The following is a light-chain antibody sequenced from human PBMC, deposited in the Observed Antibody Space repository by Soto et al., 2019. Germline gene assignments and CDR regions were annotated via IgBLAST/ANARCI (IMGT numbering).Light chain of an antibody. Sequence: QSALTQPASVSGSPGQSITISCSGSSDDVGGYDYVSWYQQHPGKAPKLVIYEVTNRPSRVSDRFSGSKSGNTASLTISGLRSEDEADYYCSPYTGSSTWVFGGGTKVTVL. CDR1: SDDVGGYDY. V-gene: IGLV2-14*01. CDR3: SPYTGSSTWV. CDR2: EVT. J-gene: IGLJ3*02.